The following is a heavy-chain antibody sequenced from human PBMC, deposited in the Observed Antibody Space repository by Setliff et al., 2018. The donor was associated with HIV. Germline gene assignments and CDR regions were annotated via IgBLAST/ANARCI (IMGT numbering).Heavy chain of an antibody. CDR1: GYFISCGYY. CDR3: ARVRGRYYYHYAMDV. Sequence: SETLSLTCAVSGYFISCGYYWGWIRQPPGKGLEWIGSLSHVGGTYYNPSLKSRVTISIDTSMNQFSLRLTSVTAADTAVYYCARVRGRYYYHYAMDVWGQGTTVTVSS. D-gene: IGHD3-10*01. J-gene: IGHJ6*02. V-gene: IGHV4-38-2*01. CDR2: LSHVGGT.